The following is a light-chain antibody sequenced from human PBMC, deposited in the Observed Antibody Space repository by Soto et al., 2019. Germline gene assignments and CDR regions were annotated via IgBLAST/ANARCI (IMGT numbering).Light chain of an antibody. CDR2: DDD. CDR3: GSWDSSLSAYV. CDR1: SSNIGGNS. V-gene: IGLV1-51*01. Sequence: QAVVTQPPSVSAAPGQRVTISCSGSSSNIGGNSVSWYQQLPGTAPKLLFYDDDKRPSGIPDRFSGSKSGTSATLGITGFQTGDEADYYCGSWDSSLSAYVFGTGTKVTVL. J-gene: IGLJ1*01.